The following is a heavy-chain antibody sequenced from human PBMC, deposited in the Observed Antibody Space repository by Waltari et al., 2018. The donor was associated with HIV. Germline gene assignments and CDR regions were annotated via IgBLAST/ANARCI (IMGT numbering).Heavy chain of an antibody. CDR1: GDSISNYY. V-gene: IGHV4-59*01. D-gene: IGHD2-21*02. J-gene: IGHJ4*02. CDR2: IYKSGST. Sequence: QVQLQESGPGLVKPSETLSLTCTVPGDSISNYYWNWIRQSPEKGLGWIGYIYKSGSTNYNHSLMSRVSISMDTSKKEFSLKLRSVTAADTAVYFCSRSRDGDNWGPGHWGQGTLVTVSS. CDR3: SRSRDGDNWGPGH.